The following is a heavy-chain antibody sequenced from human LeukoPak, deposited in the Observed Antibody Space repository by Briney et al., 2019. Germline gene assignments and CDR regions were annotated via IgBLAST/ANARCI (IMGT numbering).Heavy chain of an antibody. CDR3: ARGYSSSGAHPAEYFQH. Sequence: SQTLSLTCAISGDSVSSNSAAWNWIRQSPSRGLEWLGRTYYRSKWYNDYAVSVKSRITINPDTSKNQFSLQLNSVTPEDTAVYYCARGYSSSGAHPAEYFQHWGQGTLVTVSS. CDR2: TYYRSKWYN. CDR1: GDSVSSNSAA. J-gene: IGHJ1*01. D-gene: IGHD6-13*01. V-gene: IGHV6-1*01.